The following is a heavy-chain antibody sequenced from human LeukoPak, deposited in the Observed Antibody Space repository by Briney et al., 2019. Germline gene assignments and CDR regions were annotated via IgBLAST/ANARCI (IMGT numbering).Heavy chain of an antibody. CDR1: GFTFSSYG. Sequence: GGSLRLSCAASGFTFSSYGMNWVRQAPGKGLEWVSYISSSGSTIYYADSGKGRFTISRDNAKNSLYLQMTSLRAEETAVYYCAGQVERAAAGSLGYWGQGTLVTVSS. CDR3: AGQVERAAAGSLGY. J-gene: IGHJ4*02. D-gene: IGHD6-13*01. V-gene: IGHV3-48*03. CDR2: ISSSGSTI.